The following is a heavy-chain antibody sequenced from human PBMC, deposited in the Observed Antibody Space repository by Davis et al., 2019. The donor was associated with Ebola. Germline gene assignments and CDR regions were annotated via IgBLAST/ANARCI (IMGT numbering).Heavy chain of an antibody. CDR2: ISGSGGST. CDR1: GFTFSSYS. J-gene: IGHJ6*02. D-gene: IGHD6-13*01. CDR3: TTNKIAAAGTWNYYYGMDV. Sequence: GGSLRLSCAASGFTFSSYSMNWVRQAPGKGLEWVSAISGSGGSTYYADSVKGRFTISRDNSKNTLYLQMNSLKTEDTAVYYCTTNKIAAAGTWNYYYGMDVWGQGTTVTVSS. V-gene: IGHV3-23*01.